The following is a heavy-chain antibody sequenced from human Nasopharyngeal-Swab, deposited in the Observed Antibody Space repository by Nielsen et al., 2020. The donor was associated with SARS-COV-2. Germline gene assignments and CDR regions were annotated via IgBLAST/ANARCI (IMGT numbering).Heavy chain of an antibody. CDR3: ARGTDDYYDSTPPDY. D-gene: IGHD3-22*01. V-gene: IGHV3-48*03. J-gene: IGHJ4*02. CDR2: ISSSGSTI. CDR1: GFTFSNYD. Sequence: GESLKISCAASGFTFSNYDMHWVRQATGKGLEWVSYISSSGSTIYYADSVKGRFTISRDNAKNSLYLQMNSLRAEDTAVYYCARGTDDYYDSTPPDYWGQGTLVTVSS.